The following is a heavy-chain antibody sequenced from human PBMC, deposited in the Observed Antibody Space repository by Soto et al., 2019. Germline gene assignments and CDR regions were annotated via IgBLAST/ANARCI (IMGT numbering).Heavy chain of an antibody. CDR1: GFTFSSYG. V-gene: IGHV3-30*18. CDR2: ISYDGSNK. CDR3: AKDTNYEWGFVDY. J-gene: IGHJ4*02. D-gene: IGHD1-7*01. Sequence: GGSLRLSCAASGFTFSSYGMHWVRQAPGKGLEWVAVISYDGSNKYYADSVKGRFTISRDNSKNTLYLQMNSLRAEDTAVYYCAKDTNYEWGFVDYWGQGTLVTVSS.